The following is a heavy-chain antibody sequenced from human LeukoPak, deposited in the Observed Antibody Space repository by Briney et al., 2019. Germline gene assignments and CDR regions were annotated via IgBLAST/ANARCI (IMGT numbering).Heavy chain of an antibody. J-gene: IGHJ4*02. CDR2: IIPNSGDT. D-gene: IGHD2-15*01. CDR3: AGEYCSGGTCRQGFDY. V-gene: IGHV1-2*02. CDR1: GYTFTGYY. Sequence: ASVKLSCKASGYTFTGYYMHWVRQAPGQGLDYMGWIIPNSGDTNHAQNFQGRVTLTRDTSISTAYMELSSLRSDDSALYYCAGEYCSGGTCRQGFDYWGQGTLVTVSS.